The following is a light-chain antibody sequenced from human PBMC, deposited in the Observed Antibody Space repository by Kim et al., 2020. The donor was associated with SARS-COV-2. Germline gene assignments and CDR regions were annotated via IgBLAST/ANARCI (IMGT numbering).Light chain of an antibody. CDR3: QSYDGSKCV. V-gene: IGLV6-57*02. Sequence: GETGPIACTGSNGYIASTFVQWYQQRPARAPPPVIYDDNQRPSGVPDRFSCPIDSSSNSASLTIAGLKTEDEADYYCQSYDGSKCVFGGGTKLTVL. J-gene: IGLJ3*02. CDR2: DDN. CDR1: NGYIASTF.